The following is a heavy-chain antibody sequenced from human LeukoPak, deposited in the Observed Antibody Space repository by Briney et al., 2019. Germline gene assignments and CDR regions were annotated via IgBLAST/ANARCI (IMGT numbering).Heavy chain of an antibody. CDR3: ASKEVGATFDY. J-gene: IGHJ4*02. Sequence: GGSLRLSCAASGFTFSSYSVNWVRQAPGKGLEWVSSISSSSSYIYYADSVKGRFTISRDNAKNSLYLQMNSLRAEDTAVYYCASKEVGATFDYWGQGTLVTVSS. CDR1: GFTFSSYS. CDR2: ISSSSSYI. V-gene: IGHV3-21*01. D-gene: IGHD1-26*01.